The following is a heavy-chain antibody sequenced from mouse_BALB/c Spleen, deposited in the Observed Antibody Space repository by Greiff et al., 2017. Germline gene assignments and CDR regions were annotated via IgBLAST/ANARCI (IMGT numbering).Heavy chain of an antibody. D-gene: IGHD1-1*01. V-gene: IGHV2-9*02. Sequence: VQLQQSGPGLVAPSQSLSITCTVSGFSLTSYGVHWVRQPPGKGLEWLGVIWAGGSTNYNSALMSRLSISKDNSKSQVFLKMNSLQTDDTAMYYCARDGYCGSSWAYWGQGTLVTVSA. CDR3: ARDGYCGSSWAY. CDR1: GFSLTSYG. CDR2: IWAGGST. J-gene: IGHJ3*01.